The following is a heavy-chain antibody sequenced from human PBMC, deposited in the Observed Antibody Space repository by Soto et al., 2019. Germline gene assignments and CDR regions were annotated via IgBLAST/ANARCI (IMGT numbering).Heavy chain of an antibody. CDR1: GGSISSGGCY. CDR2: IYYSGST. D-gene: IGHD6-13*01. Sequence: PSETQSLTCTVSGGSISSGGCYWSWIRQHPGKGLEWIGYIYYSGSTYYNPSLKSRVTISVDTSKNQFSLKLSSVTAADAAVYYCASAYSSSWYYFDYWGQGTLVTVSS. J-gene: IGHJ4*02. V-gene: IGHV4-31*03. CDR3: ASAYSSSWYYFDY.